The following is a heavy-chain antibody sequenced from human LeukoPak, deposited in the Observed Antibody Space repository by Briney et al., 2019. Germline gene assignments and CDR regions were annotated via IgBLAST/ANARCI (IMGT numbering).Heavy chain of an antibody. V-gene: IGHV1-46*01. CDR3: AREGGSIAAAGANWFDP. CDR2: INPSGGST. CDR1: GYTFTSYY. Sequence: ASVKVSCKASGYTFTSYYMHWVRHAPGQGLEWMGIINPSGGSTSYAQKFQGRVTMTRDTSTSTVYMELRSLRSEDTAVYYCAREGGSIAAAGANWFDPWGQGTLVTVSS. D-gene: IGHD6-13*01. J-gene: IGHJ5*02.